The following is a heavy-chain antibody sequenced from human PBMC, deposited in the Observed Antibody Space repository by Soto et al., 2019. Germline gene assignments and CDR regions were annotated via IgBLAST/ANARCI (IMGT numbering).Heavy chain of an antibody. Sequence: PGGSLRLSCAASGFTFSSYAMSWVRQAPGKGLEWVSAISGSGGSTYYADSVKGRFTISRDNSKNTLYLQMNGLRAEDTAVYYCAKDTFDSSSWYGGNYYYYGMDVWGQGTTVTVSS. D-gene: IGHD6-13*01. CDR2: ISGSGGST. CDR3: AKDTFDSSSWYGGNYYYYGMDV. J-gene: IGHJ6*02. V-gene: IGHV3-23*01. CDR1: GFTFSSYA.